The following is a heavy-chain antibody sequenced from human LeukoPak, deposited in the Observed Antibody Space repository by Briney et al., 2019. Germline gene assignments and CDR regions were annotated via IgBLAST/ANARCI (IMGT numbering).Heavy chain of an antibody. J-gene: IGHJ4*02. Sequence: GGSLRLSCAASGFTFSSYAMSWVRQAPGKGLEWVSAISGSGGSTYYADSVKGRFTISRDNSKNTLYLQMNSLRAEDTAVYYCAKVADTNYDYVWGVNFDYWGQGTLVTVSS. V-gene: IGHV3-23*01. CDR2: ISGSGGST. CDR3: AKVADTNYDYVWGVNFDY. D-gene: IGHD3-16*01. CDR1: GFTFSSYA.